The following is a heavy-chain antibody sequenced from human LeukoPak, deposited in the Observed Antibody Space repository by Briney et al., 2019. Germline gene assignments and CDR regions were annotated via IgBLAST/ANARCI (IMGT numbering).Heavy chain of an antibody. V-gene: IGHV3-30*02. CDR2: IRYDGSNK. CDR1: GFTFSSYG. J-gene: IGHJ5*02. CDR3: AKDRAHYYDSSGSFFNWFDP. Sequence: AGSLRLSCAASGFTFSSYGMHWVRQAPGKGLLWGAFIRYDGSNKYYADSVKGRFTISRDNSKNTLYLQMNSLRAEYTAVYYCAKDRAHYYDSSGSFFNWFDPWGQGTLVTVSS. D-gene: IGHD3-22*01.